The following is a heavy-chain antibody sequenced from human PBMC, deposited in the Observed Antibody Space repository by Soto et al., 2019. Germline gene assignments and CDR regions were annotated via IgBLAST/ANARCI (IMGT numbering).Heavy chain of an antibody. CDR2: TYYRSKWYN. D-gene: IGHD3-10*01. J-gene: IGHJ6*02. V-gene: IGHV6-1*01. CDR1: GDSVSSNSAA. Sequence: SQTLSLTCAISGDSVSSNSAAWNWIRQSLSRGLEWLGRTYYRSKWYNDYAVSVRSRITINPDTSKNQFSLQLNSVTPEDTAVYYCARLAGDRYYYGMDVWGQGTTVTVSS. CDR3: ARLAGDRYYYGMDV.